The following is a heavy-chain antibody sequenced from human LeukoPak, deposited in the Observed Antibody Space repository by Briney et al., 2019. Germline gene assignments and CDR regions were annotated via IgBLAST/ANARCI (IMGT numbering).Heavy chain of an antibody. V-gene: IGHV4-59*08. CDR2: IYYSGST. D-gene: IGHD3-10*01. Sequence: SETLSLTCTVSGGSISSYYWSWIRQPPGKGLEWIGYIYYSGSTNYNPSLESRVTISVDTSKNQFSLKLSSVTAADTAVYYCARHQLRGFLDDNWGQGTLVTVSS. CDR3: ARHQLRGFLDDN. CDR1: GGSISSYY. J-gene: IGHJ4*02.